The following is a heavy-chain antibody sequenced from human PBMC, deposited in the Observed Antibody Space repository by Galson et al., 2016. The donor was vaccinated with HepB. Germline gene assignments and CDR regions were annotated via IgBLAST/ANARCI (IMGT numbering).Heavy chain of an antibody. Sequence: SLRLSCAASGFTFNGYWMHWVRQAPGKGLVWVSHINSDGSSTTYADSVKGRFTISRDNAKNTLYLQMNNLRAEDTAVYFCAFGDSSPTDAFDIWGQGTLVTVS. J-gene: IGHJ3*02. V-gene: IGHV3-74*01. CDR2: INSDGSST. CDR3: AFGDSSPTDAFDI. CDR1: GFTFNGYW. D-gene: IGHD3-22*01.